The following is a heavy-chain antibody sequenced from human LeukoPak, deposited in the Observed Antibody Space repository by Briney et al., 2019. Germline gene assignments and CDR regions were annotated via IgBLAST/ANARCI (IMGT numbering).Heavy chain of an antibody. Sequence: ASVTVSCTASAYTFTIYGISWVRQAPGQGLERMGWISAYNGNTNYAQKLQGRVTMTTDTSTSTAYMELRSLRSDDTAVYYCARAIYGGNSGGHYWGQGTLVTVSS. CDR1: AYTFTIYG. D-gene: IGHD4-23*01. V-gene: IGHV1-18*01. J-gene: IGHJ4*02. CDR2: ISAYNGNT. CDR3: ARAIYGGNSGGHY.